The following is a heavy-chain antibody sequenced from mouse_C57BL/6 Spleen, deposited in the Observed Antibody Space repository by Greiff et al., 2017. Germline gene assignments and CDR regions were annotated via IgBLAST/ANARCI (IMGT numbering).Heavy chain of an antibody. V-gene: IGHV14-4*01. CDR2: IDPENGDT. CDR1: GFNIKDDY. J-gene: IGHJ2*01. CDR3: TTGITTKDY. Sequence: VQLQQSGAELVRPGASVKLSCTASGFNIKDDYMHWVKQRPEQGLEWIGWIDPENGDTEYASKFQGKATRTADTSSTPAYLQLSSLTSEDTAVYYCTTGITTKDYWGQGTTLTVSS. D-gene: IGHD1-1*01.